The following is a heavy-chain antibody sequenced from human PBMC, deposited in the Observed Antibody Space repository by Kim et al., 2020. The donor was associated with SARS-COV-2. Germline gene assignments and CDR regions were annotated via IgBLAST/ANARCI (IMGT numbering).Heavy chain of an antibody. V-gene: IGHV1-69*13. Sequence: SVKVSCKASGGTFSSYAISWVRQAPGQGLEWMGGIIPIFGTANYAQRFQGRVTITADESTSTAYMELSSLRSEDTAVYYCARESYYCDSGLVYYYGMDVWGHGTTFTVSS. D-gene: IGHD3-22*01. CDR1: GGTFSSYA. CDR3: ARESYYCDSGLVYYYGMDV. J-gene: IGHJ6*02. CDR2: IIPIFGTA.